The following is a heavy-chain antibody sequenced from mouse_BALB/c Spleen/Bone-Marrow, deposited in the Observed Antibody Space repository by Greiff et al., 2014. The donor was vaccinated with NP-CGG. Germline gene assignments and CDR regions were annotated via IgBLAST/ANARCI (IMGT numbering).Heavy chain of an antibody. J-gene: IGHJ2*01. CDR2: INPYNDGT. CDR1: GYTFTSYV. CDR3: AREGGYDEDYFGY. Sequence: EVKLMESGPELVKPGASVKMSCKASGYTFTSYVMHWVKQKPGQGLEWIGCINPYNDGTKYNEKFKGKATLTSDKSSSTAYMELSSLTSEDSAVYYCAREGGYDEDYFGYWGQGTTLTVSS. V-gene: IGHV1-14*01. D-gene: IGHD2-2*01.